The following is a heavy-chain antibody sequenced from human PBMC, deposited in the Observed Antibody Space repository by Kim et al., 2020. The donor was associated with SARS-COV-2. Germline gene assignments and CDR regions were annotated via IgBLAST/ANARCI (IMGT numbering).Heavy chain of an antibody. CDR2: IYYSGRT. CDR1: GGSISSSSYY. Sequence: SETLSLTCTVSGGSISSSSYYWGWIRQPPGKGLEWIGSIYYSGRTYYNPSLKSRVTISVDTSKNQFSLKLSSVTAADTAVYYCARRDDSSGYTDYWGQGTLVTVSS. D-gene: IGHD3-22*01. CDR3: ARRDDSSGYTDY. V-gene: IGHV4-39*01. J-gene: IGHJ4*02.